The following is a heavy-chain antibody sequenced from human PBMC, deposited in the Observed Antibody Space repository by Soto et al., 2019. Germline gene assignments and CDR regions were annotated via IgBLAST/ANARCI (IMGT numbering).Heavy chain of an antibody. CDR3: ARETLLLVDIVATPGYYYYMDV. V-gene: IGHV6-1*01. Sequence: SQTLSLTCAISGDRVSSNSAAWNWIRQSPSRGLEWLGRTYYRSKWYNDYAVSVKSRITINPDTSKNQFSLQLNSVTPEDTAVYYCARETLLLVDIVATPGYYYYMDVWGKGTTVTVSS. CDR2: TYYRSKWYN. CDR1: GDRVSSNSAA. D-gene: IGHD5-12*01. J-gene: IGHJ6*03.